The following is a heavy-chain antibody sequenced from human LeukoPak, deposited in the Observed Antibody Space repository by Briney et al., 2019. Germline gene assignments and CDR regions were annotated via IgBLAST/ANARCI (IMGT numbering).Heavy chain of an antibody. J-gene: IGHJ6*02. V-gene: IGHV1-8*01. CDR2: MKPNSGNT. CDR3: ARSLPYYDFWSGKIGYYYYGMDV. D-gene: IGHD3-3*01. Sequence: ASVKVSCKASGYTFTSYDINWVRQATGQGLDWMGWMKPNSGNTGYAQRFQGRVTMTRNTSISTAYTELSSLRSEDTAVYYCARSLPYYDFWSGKIGYYYYGMDVWGQGTTVTVSS. CDR1: GYTFTSYD.